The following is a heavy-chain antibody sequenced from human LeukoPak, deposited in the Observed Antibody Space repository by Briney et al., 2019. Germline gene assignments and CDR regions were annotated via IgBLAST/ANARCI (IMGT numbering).Heavy chain of an antibody. V-gene: IGHV4-30-2*01. D-gene: IGHD6-19*01. J-gene: IGHJ4*02. CDR1: GGSISSGGYY. CDR3: ARDRGQYSSGWFWD. CDR2: IYHSGST. Sequence: SETLSLTCTVSGGSISSGGYYWSWIRQPPGKGLEWIGYIYHSGSTYYNPSLKSRVTISVDRSKNQFSLKLSSVTAADTAVYYCARDRGQYSSGWFWDWGQGTLVTVSS.